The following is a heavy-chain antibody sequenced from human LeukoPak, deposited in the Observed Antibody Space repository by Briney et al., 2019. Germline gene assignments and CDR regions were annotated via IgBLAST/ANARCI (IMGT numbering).Heavy chain of an antibody. D-gene: IGHD1-26*01. CDR1: GGTFNSYA. CDR3: ARGALISASPIDY. J-gene: IGHJ4*02. CDR2: IIPILGIA. V-gene: IGHV1-69*04. Sequence: SVKVSCKASGGTFNSYAIGWVRPAPGQGLEWMGRIIPILGIANYAQKFQGRVTITADKSTSTAYMELSSLRSEDTAVYYCARGALISASPIDYWGQGTLVTVSS.